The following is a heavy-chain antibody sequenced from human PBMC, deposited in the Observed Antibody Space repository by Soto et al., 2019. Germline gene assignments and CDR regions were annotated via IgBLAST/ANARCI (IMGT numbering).Heavy chain of an antibody. CDR2: IIPIFGTA. Sequence: ASVKVSCKASGGTFSSYAISWVRQAPGQGLEWMGGIIPIFGTANYAQKFQGRVTITADESTSTAYMEPSSLRSEDTAVYYCASTGYCSSTSCRMAYYYYGMDVWGQGTTVTVSS. V-gene: IGHV1-69*13. D-gene: IGHD2-2*01. CDR3: ASTGYCSSTSCRMAYYYYGMDV. CDR1: GGTFSSYA. J-gene: IGHJ6*02.